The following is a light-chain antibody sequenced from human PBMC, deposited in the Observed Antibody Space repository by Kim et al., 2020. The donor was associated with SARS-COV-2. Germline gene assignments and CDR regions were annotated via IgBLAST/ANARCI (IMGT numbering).Light chain of an antibody. CDR3: QQSYSTPRT. CDR2: AAS. V-gene: IGKV1-39*01. Sequence: DIQMTQSPSSLSASVGDRVTITCRASQSIDRYLNWYQQKPGKAPKLLIYAASSLQSGVPSSFSGSGSGTAFTLTISSLQPEDFATYYCQQSYSTPRTFGQGTKVEMK. J-gene: IGKJ1*01. CDR1: QSIDRY.